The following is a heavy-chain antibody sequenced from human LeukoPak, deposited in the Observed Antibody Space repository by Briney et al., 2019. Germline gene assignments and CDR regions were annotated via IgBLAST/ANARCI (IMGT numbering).Heavy chain of an antibody. CDR1: GFTFDDYA. J-gene: IGHJ4*02. CDR2: ISWKSGSI. Sequence: GGSLRLSCAASGFTFDDYAMHWVRQAPGKGLEWVSGISWKSGSIGYADSVKGRFTISRDNAKNSLYLQMNSLRAEVMALYYWAKAGGGWEILNYFDYWGQGTLVTVSS. D-gene: IGHD1-26*01. CDR3: AKAGGGWEILNYFDY. V-gene: IGHV3-9*03.